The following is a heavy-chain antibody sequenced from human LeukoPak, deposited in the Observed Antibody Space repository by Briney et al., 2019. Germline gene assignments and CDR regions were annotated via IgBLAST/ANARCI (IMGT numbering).Heavy chain of an antibody. Sequence: GGSLRLSCAAPGFTFNSYGMSWVRQAPGKGLEWVSAISGSGGSTYYADSVKGRFTISRDNSKNTLYLQMNSLRAEDTAVYYCAKDRLSVSPTYFDYWGQGTLVTVSS. CDR3: AKDRLSVSPTYFDY. CDR1: GFTFNSYG. V-gene: IGHV3-23*01. J-gene: IGHJ4*02. D-gene: IGHD5/OR15-5a*01. CDR2: ISGSGGST.